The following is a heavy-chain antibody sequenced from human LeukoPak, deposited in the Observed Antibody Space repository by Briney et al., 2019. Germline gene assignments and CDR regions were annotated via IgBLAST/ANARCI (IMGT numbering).Heavy chain of an antibody. J-gene: IGHJ3*02. CDR2: ISSSSSYI. CDR3: ARDRSIAVAVADAFDI. CDR1: GFTFSSYS. V-gene: IGHV3-21*01. D-gene: IGHD6-19*01. Sequence: PGGSLRLSCAASGFTFSSYSMNWVRQAPGKGLEWVSSISSSSSYIYYADSVKGRFTISRDNAKNSLYLQMNSLRAEDTAVYYCARDRSIAVAVADAFDIWGQGTMVTVSS.